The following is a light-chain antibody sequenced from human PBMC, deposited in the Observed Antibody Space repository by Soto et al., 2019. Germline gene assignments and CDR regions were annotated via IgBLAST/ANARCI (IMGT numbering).Light chain of an antibody. CDR2: AAS. CDR1: QGISNY. CDR3: QKYNSAPRT. V-gene: IGKV1-27*01. Sequence: DIQMILSTSSLSASVGDRVTITCRASQGISNYLAWYRQKPGKVPKLLIYAASTLQSGVPSRFSGSGSGTDFTLTISSLQPEDVATYYCQKYNSAPRTFGQGTKVEIK. J-gene: IGKJ1*01.